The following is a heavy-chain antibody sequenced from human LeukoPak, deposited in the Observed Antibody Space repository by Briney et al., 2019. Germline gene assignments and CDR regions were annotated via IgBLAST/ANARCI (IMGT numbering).Heavy chain of an antibody. CDR2: ISAYNGNT. J-gene: IGHJ5*02. D-gene: IGHD2-2*01. CDR1: GYTFTSYG. V-gene: IGHV1-18*01. CDR3: ARRSTSPRGNWFDP. Sequence: ASVKVSCKDSGYTFTSYGISWVRQAPGQGLEWMGWISAYNGNTNYAQKLQGRVTTTTDTSTSTAYMELRSLRSDDTAVYYCARRSTSPRGNWFDPWGQGTLVTVSS.